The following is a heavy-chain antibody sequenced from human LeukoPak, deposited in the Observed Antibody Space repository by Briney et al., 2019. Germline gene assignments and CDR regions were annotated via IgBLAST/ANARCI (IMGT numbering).Heavy chain of an antibody. J-gene: IGHJ4*02. Sequence: GGSLRLSCAASGFTFSSYGMHWVRQAPGKGLEWVSAISGSGGSTYYADSVKGRFTISRDNSKNTLYLQMNSLRAEDTAVYYCAKALYSSGWSPLDYWGQGTLVTVSS. V-gene: IGHV3-23*01. CDR3: AKALYSSGWSPLDY. CDR2: ISGSGGST. D-gene: IGHD6-19*01. CDR1: GFTFSSYG.